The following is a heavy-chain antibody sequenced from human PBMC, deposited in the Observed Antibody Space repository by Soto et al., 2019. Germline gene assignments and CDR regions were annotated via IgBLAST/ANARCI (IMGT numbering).Heavy chain of an antibody. Sequence: TLSLTCTVSGDSINNYYWSWIRQPPGKRLEWIGYIYYTGSTTYNPSLESRVTMSVDTSKNQFSLKLNSVNAADTAVYYCAKYRRTEAEGFTLDYWGRGTLVTVSS. J-gene: IGHJ4*02. CDR1: GDSINNYY. CDR2: IYYTGST. V-gene: IGHV4-59*01. D-gene: IGHD6-13*01. CDR3: AKYRRTEAEGFTLDY.